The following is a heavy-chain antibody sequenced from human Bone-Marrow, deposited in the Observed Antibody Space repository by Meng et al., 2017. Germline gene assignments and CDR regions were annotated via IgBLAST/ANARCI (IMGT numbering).Heavy chain of an antibody. D-gene: IGHD3-16*02. Sequence: GESLKISCATSGFTFSNAWMSWVRQTPGKGLEWLGRIKSKTDGETTDYAAPVKGRFSISRDDAKNTLYLQMNSLKTEDTAVYYCQRLSTHPPDCWGQGTLVTVSS. J-gene: IGHJ4*02. CDR3: QRLSTHPPDC. V-gene: IGHV3-15*01. CDR1: GFTFSNAW. CDR2: IKSKTDGETT.